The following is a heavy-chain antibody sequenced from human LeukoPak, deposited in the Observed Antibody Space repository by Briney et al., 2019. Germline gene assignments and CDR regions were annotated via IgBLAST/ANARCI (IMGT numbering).Heavy chain of an antibody. J-gene: IGHJ6*02. D-gene: IGHD6-13*01. CDR2: ISSSGSTI. CDR1: GFTFSDYY. CDR3: ARALEEQLVREYYYYGMDV. Sequence: GGSLRLSCAASGFTFSDYYMSWIRQAPGKGLEWVSYISSSGSTIYYADSVKGRFTISKDNAKNSLYLQMNSLRAEDTAVYYCARALEEQLVREYYYYGMDVWGRGTTVTVSS. V-gene: IGHV3-11*01.